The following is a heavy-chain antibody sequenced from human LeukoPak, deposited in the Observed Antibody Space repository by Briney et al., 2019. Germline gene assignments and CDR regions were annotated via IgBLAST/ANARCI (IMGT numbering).Heavy chain of an antibody. V-gene: IGHV1-3*01. J-gene: IGHJ4*02. D-gene: IGHD1-26*01. CDR1: GDTFTSYA. Sequence: ASVKVSCKASGDTFTSYAMHWVRQAPGQRLEWMGWINAGNGNTKYSQKFQGRVTITRDTSASTAYMELSSLRSEDTAVYYCARVSPGEWEPLGYWGQGTLVTVSS. CDR3: ARVSPGEWEPLGY. CDR2: INAGNGNT.